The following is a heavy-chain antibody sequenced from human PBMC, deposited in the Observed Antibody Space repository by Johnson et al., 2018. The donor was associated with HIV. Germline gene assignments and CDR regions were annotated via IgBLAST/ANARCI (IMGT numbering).Heavy chain of an antibody. Sequence: VQLVESGGGLVQPGGSLRLSCAASGFTFSSYWMHWVRQAPGKGLEWVSYISSSGSTIYYADSVKGRFTISRDNAKNSLYLQMNSLRAGDTAVYYCARDREYGLAWGWALDIWGQGTMVTVSS. CDR2: ISSSGSTI. D-gene: IGHD6-19*01. CDR3: ARDREYGLAWGWALDI. CDR1: GFTFSSYW. J-gene: IGHJ3*02. V-gene: IGHV3-48*04.